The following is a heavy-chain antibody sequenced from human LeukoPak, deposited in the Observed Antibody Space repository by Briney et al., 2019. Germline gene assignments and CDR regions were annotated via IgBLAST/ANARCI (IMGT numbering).Heavy chain of an antibody. J-gene: IGHJ3*02. D-gene: IGHD2-15*01. CDR3: ARGGFCIGGSCYPPSDAFDI. V-gene: IGHV4-61*02. Sequence: SETLSLTCTVSGGSITSGSYYWTWIRQPAGRGLEWIGRIYTSGSTNYNPSLKSRATISLDTSKNHFSLKLNSVTVADTAVYYCARGGFCIGGSCYPPSDAFDIWGQGTVVTVSS. CDR2: IYTSGST. CDR1: GGSITSGSYY.